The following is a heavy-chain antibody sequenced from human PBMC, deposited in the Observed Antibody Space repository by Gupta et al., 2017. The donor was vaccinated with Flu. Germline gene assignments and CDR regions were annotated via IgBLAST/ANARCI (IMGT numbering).Heavy chain of an antibody. J-gene: IGHJ6*02. CDR1: AFIFGDYG. V-gene: IGHV3-49*03. CDR3: SRGVVLTATGGSGIYTMDV. Sequence: EVQLVESGGALVQPGQSLRLSCMGSAFIFGDYGINWFRQAPGKGLEWVGFIRSTTYGGKREYAASVNGRFSISRDDSKSIAYLQMDSLKTEDTGVYWCSRGVVLTATGGSGIYTMDVWGQGTTVTVSS. D-gene: IGHD3-10*01. CDR2: IRSTTYGGKR.